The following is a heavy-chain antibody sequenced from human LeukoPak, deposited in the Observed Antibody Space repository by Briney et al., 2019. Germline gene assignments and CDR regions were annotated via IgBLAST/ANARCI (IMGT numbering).Heavy chain of an antibody. D-gene: IGHD3-3*01. J-gene: IGHJ1*01. CDR1: VGSISSSSYY. Sequence: SETLSLTCTGSVGSISSSSYYWGWIRQPPGKGLEWIGSIYYSGSTYYSPSLKSRVTISADTSKNQLSLKLSSVTAADTAVYFCARRFLEQYFHNWGQGTLVTVSS. CDR3: ARRFLEQYFHN. V-gene: IGHV4-39*01. CDR2: IYYSGST.